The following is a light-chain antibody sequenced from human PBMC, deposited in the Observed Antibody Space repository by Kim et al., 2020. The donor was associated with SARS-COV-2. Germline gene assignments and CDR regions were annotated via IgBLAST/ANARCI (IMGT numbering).Light chain of an antibody. J-gene: IGKJ4*01. V-gene: IGKV3-11*01. CDR3: QQRNPWPT. CDR1: QSITDS. CDR2: DES. Sequence: SFPPGERPTLSARAGQSITDSLPWYRQNPGQAPRLLIYDESNRPTGIPARFSGSGSGTGFTLTISSLEPEDFAVYYCQQRNPWPTFGGGTQVDI.